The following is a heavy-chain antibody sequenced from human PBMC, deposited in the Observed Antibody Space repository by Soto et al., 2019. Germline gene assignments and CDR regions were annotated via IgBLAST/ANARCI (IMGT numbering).Heavy chain of an antibody. D-gene: IGHD3-22*01. J-gene: IGHJ4*02. CDR1: RFPLSDYY. Sequence: WGSLRPSCAASRFPLSDYYMSWIRQDPGKGLEWVSYISSSGSTIYYADSVKGRFTISRDNAKNSLYLQMNSLRAEDTAVYYCARSHLYYDSSGYPDYWGQGTLVTVSS. CDR2: ISSSGSTI. V-gene: IGHV3-11*01. CDR3: ARSHLYYDSSGYPDY.